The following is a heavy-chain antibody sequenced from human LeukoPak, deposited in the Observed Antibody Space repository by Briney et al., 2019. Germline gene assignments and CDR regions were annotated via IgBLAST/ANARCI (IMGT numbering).Heavy chain of an antibody. CDR3: ARADRSGTYNFDY. V-gene: IGHV3-48*02. CDR2: ISGTSRTI. Sequence: PGGSLRLSCAASGFTFSSYSMNWVRQAPGKGLEWVSYISGTSRTIYYADSVKGRFTISRDNAKNSLSLQMNSLRDEDTAVYYCARADRSGTYNFDYWDQGALVTDSS. D-gene: IGHD1-26*01. CDR1: GFTFSSYS. J-gene: IGHJ4*02.